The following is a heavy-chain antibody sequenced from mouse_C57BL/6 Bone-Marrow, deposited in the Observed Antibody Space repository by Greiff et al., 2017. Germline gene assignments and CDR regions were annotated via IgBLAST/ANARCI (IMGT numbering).Heavy chain of an antibody. Sequence: VQLQQSGTVLARPGASVKMSCKTSGYTFTSYWMHWVKQRPGQGLEWIGAIYPGNSDTSYNQKFKGKAKLTAVTSASTAYMELSSLTNEDSAVYYCTRERGSYYDYDDAYWGQGTTLSVSS. D-gene: IGHD2-4*01. V-gene: IGHV1-5*01. CDR2: IYPGNSDT. CDR1: GYTFTSYW. J-gene: IGHJ2*01. CDR3: TRERGSYYDYDDAY.